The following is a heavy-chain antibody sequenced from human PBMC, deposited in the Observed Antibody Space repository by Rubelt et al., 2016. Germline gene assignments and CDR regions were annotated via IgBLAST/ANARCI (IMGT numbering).Heavy chain of an antibody. D-gene: IGHD6-13*01. V-gene: IGHV1-69*01. CDR2: IIPIFGTA. Sequence: QVQLVQSGAEVKKPGSSVKVSCKASGGTFSSYAISWVRQAPGQGLEWMGGIIPIFGTANYAQKFQGRVTITADQSTSTAYMELSSLGSEDTAVYYCAGGGAAAADDNDAFDIWGQGTMVTVSS. J-gene: IGHJ3*02. CDR1: GGTFSSYA. CDR3: AGGGAAAADDNDAFDI.